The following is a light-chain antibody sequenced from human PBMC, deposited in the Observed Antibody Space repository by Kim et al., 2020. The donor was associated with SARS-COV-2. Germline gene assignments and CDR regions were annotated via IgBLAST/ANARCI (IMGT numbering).Light chain of an antibody. CDR3: QQYNNWPPLT. Sequence: SPGERAIFSCRASQSVSSYLVWYQQKPGQAPRLLIYGASNRATGIPGRFSGSGSGTEFTLTISSLQSEDFAVYYCQQYNNWPPLTFGGGTKVDIK. J-gene: IGKJ4*01. CDR1: QSVSSY. V-gene: IGKV3D-15*01. CDR2: GAS.